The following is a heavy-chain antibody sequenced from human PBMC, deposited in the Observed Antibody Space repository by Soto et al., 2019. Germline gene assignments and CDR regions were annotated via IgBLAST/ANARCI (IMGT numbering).Heavy chain of an antibody. CDR1: GFTFSSYA. V-gene: IGHV3-23*01. CDR2: ISGSGGST. J-gene: IGHJ6*02. Sequence: LRLSFAASGFTFSSYAMSWVRQVPGKGLEWVSAISGSGGSTYYADSVKGRFTISRDNSKNTLYLQMNSLRAEDTAVYYCAKDRKAATDVWGQGTTVTVSS. CDR3: AKDRKAATDV. D-gene: IGHD6-13*01.